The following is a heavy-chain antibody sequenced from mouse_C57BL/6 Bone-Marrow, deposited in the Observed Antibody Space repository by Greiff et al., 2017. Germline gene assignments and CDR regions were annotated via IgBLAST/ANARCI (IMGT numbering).Heavy chain of an antibody. CDR2: INPSSGYT. J-gene: IGHJ3*01. Sequence: QVQLQQSGAELARPGASVKMSCKSSGYTFTSYTMHWVKPRPGQGLEWIGHINPSSGYTKYNQKFKDKATLTADKSSSTAYMQLSSLTSEDSAVYYCARTYYSNFGFAYWGQGTLVTVSA. D-gene: IGHD2-5*01. V-gene: IGHV1-4*01. CDR3: ARTYYSNFGFAY. CDR1: GYTFTSYT.